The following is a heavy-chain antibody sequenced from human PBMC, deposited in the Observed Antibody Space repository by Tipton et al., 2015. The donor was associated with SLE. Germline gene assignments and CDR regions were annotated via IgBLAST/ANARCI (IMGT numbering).Heavy chain of an antibody. CDR2: ISYDGSDL. V-gene: IGHV3-30*04. CDR1: GFTFNSYA. Sequence: SLRLSCAVSGFTFNSYAMHWVRQAPGKGLGWVAVISYDGSDLYNADSVRGRFTISRDNSKNTLYLQMNSLRPDDTAVYYCARDSGSTAYESFGPDYWGQGTLVTVSS. CDR3: ARDSGSTAYESFGPDY. D-gene: IGHD2/OR15-2a*01. J-gene: IGHJ4*02.